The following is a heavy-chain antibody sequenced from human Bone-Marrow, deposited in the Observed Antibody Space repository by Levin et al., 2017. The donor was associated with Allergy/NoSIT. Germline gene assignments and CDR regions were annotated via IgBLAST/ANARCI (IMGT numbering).Heavy chain of an antibody. D-gene: IGHD2-8*01. Sequence: PGGSLRLSCTASGLTFSSYGMHWVRQAPGKGLEWVAVTSYDGSNKYYADSVKGRFTISRDNSKNTLYLQMNSLRAEDTAVYYCAGPIGYCTIDWSGCDGGNFDYWGQGTLVTVSS. CDR2: TSYDGSNK. CDR3: AGPIGYCTIDWSGCDGGNFDY. V-gene: IGHV3-30*03. J-gene: IGHJ4*02. CDR1: GLTFSSYG.